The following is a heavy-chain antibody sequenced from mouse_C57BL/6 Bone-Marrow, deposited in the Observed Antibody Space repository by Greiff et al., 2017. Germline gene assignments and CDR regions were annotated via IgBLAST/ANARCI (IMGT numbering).Heavy chain of an antibody. CDR2: IYPGRGST. CDR3: ARRPSPYYGSLMDY. V-gene: IGHV1-55*01. Sequence: QVQLQQPVAELVKPGASVKMSCKASGYTFTSYWITWVTQRPGQGLEWIGDIYPGRGSTNYNEKFKSKATLTVDTSSSTAYMQLSSLTSEDSAVYDCARRPSPYYGSLMDYWGQGTSVTVSS. D-gene: IGHD1-1*01. CDR1: GYTFTSYW. J-gene: IGHJ4*01.